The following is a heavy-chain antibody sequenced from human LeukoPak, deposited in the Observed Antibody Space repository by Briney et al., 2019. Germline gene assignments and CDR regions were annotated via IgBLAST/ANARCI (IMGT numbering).Heavy chain of an antibody. D-gene: IGHD6-19*01. CDR2: IYNSGTT. CDR3: TKATQWLAFDY. J-gene: IGHJ4*02. CDR1: GDSISSYY. Sequence: PSETLSLTCTVSGDSISSYYWSWIRQPPGKGLEWIGNIYNSGTTNYNPSLKSGVTISVDTSKNQLSLQLTSVTAADTAVYYCTKATQWLAFDYWGRGTLVTVSS. V-gene: IGHV4-59*01.